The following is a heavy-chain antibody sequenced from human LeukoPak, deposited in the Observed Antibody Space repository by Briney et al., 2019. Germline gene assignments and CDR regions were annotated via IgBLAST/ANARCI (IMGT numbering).Heavy chain of an antibody. CDR2: IYYSGST. Sequence: SQTLSLTCTVSGGSISSGGYYWSWIRQHPGKGLEWIGYIYYSGSTYYNPSLKSRVTISVDTSKNQFSLKLSSVTAADRAVYYCARASYGSGSYRKFWFDPWGQGTLVTVSS. CDR3: ARASYGSGSYRKFWFDP. V-gene: IGHV4-31*03. J-gene: IGHJ5*02. D-gene: IGHD3-10*01. CDR1: GGSISSGGYY.